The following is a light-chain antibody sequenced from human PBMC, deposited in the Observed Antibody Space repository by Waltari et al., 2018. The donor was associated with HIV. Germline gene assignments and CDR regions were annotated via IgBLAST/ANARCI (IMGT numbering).Light chain of an antibody. CDR2: DVI. Sequence: QSALTQPRPVSGSPGQSVTISCTGTRRDVGGYNYFSWYHQHPGKAPKLMIFDVIKRPSGVPARFSASKSGNTASLTISGLQAEDEADYYCCSYGGSYTWVFGGGTKLTVL. V-gene: IGLV2-11*01. CDR1: RRDVGGYNY. J-gene: IGLJ3*02. CDR3: CSYGGSYTWV.